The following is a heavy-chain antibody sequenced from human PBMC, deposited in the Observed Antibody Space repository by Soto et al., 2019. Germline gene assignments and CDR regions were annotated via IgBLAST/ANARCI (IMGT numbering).Heavy chain of an antibody. D-gene: IGHD2-15*01. CDR2: IFSGGTT. CDR1: GFTVTNTY. J-gene: IGHJ5*02. CDR3: ARAEVEVPTP. V-gene: IGHV3-66*01. Sequence: EVQVVESGGGLVQPGGSLRLSCAASGFTVTNTYMSWVRQPPGRGLEWVSVIFSGGTTSYADSVKGRFTISRDISKNTVYLQMNSLRAEDTAVYYCARAEVEVPTPWGQGTLVTVSS.